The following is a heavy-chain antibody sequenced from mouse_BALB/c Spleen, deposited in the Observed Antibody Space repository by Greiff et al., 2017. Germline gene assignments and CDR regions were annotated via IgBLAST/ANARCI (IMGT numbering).Heavy chain of an antibody. CDR1: GYTFTDYA. CDR3: ARGRYDGYAMDY. CDR2: ISTYYGDA. D-gene: IGHD2-14*01. J-gene: IGHJ4*01. V-gene: IGHV1S137*01. Sequence: VKLQESGAELVRPGVSVKISCKGSGYTFTDYAMHWVKQSHAKSLEWIGVISTYYGDASYNQKFKGKATMTVDKSSSTAYMELARLTSEDSAIYYCARGRYDGYAMDYWGQGTSVTVSS.